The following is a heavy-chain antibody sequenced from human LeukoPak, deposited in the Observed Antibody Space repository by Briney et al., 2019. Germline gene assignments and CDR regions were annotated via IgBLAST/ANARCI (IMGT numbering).Heavy chain of an antibody. CDR3: ARVKGYWPRKNYFDY. D-gene: IGHD2-8*02. V-gene: IGHV4-34*01. Sequence: SETLSLTCAVYGGSFSGYYWSWIRQPPGKGQEWIGEINHSGSTNYNLSLKSRVTISVDTSKNQFSLKLSSVTAADTAVYYCARVKGYWPRKNYFDYWGQGTLVTVSS. J-gene: IGHJ4*02. CDR2: INHSGST. CDR1: GGSFSGYY.